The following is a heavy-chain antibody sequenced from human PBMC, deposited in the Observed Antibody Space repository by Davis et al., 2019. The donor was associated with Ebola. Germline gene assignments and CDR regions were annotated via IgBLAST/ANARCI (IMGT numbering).Heavy chain of an antibody. Sequence: GGSLRLSCAASGFTVSSNYMSWVRQAPGKGLEWVSAVTSSGGGTYYADSVKGRFTISRDNSKNTLYLQMTSLRVDDTAVYYCAKGGSGWPSDYSYGMGVWGKGTTVTVSS. D-gene: IGHD6-19*01. V-gene: IGHV3-23*01. CDR2: VTSSGGGT. CDR1: GFTVSSNY. CDR3: AKGGSGWPSDYSYGMGV. J-gene: IGHJ6*04.